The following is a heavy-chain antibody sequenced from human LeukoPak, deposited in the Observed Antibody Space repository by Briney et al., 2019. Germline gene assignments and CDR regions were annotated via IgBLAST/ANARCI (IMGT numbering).Heavy chain of an antibody. Sequence: GGSLRLSCAASGFTFSNAWMSWVRQAPGKGLEWVGRIKSKTDGGTTDYAAPVKGRFTISRDDSKNTLYLQMNSLKTEDTAVYYCTTELSPFIGSRVHDYYFDYWGQGTLVTVSS. D-gene: IGHD5/OR15-5a*01. V-gene: IGHV3-15*01. CDR3: TTELSPFIGSRVHDYYFDY. J-gene: IGHJ4*02. CDR1: GFTFSNAW. CDR2: IKSKTDGGTT.